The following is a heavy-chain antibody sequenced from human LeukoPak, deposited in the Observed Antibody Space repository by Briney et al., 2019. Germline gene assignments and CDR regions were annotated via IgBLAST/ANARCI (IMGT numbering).Heavy chain of an antibody. CDR1: GGSFSGYY. CDR3: ARAFRVWSHRLDY. J-gene: IGHJ4*02. V-gene: IGHV4-34*01. D-gene: IGHD3-16*01. CDR2: INHSGST. Sequence: ASETLSLTCAVYGGSFSGYYWSWIRQPPGKGLEWIGEINHSGSTNYNPSLKSRVTISVDTSKNQFSLKLSSVTAADTAVYYCARAFRVWSHRLDYWGQGTLVTVSS.